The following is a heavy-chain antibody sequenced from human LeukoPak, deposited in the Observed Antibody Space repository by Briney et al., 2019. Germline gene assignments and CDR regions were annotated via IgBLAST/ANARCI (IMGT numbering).Heavy chain of an antibody. CDR2: ISSSGRTI. Sequence: GGSLRLSCAVSGFTFTTYQMNWVRQAPGKGLECISYISSSGRTIYYADSLKCRFTVSRDNAKNSLYLRMHNLRAEDTAVYYCARVIYSGWEGELSDWGQGTLVTVSS. CDR1: GFTFTTYQ. D-gene: IGHD6-25*01. V-gene: IGHV3-48*03. CDR3: ARVIYSGWEGELSD. J-gene: IGHJ4*02.